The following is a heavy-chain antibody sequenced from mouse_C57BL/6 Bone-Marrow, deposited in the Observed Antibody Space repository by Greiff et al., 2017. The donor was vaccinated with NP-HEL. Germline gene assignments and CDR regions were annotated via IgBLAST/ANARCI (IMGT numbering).Heavy chain of an antibody. CDR1: GFTFSSYG. CDR3: ARPYYYAVDY. J-gene: IGHJ4*01. CDR2: ISSGGSYT. Sequence: EVKVVESGGDLVKPGGSLKLSCAASGFTFSSYGMSWVRQTPDKRLEWVATISSGGSYTYYPDSVKGRFTISRDNAKNTLYLQMSSLKSEDTAMYYCARPYYYAVDYWGQGTSVTVSS. V-gene: IGHV5-6*01.